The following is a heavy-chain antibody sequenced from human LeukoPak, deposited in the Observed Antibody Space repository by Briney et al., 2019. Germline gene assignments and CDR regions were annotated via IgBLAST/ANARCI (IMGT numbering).Heavy chain of an antibody. CDR2: FYSSGST. CDR1: GFTVSSNY. CDR3: ARLEKKSYYYMDV. J-gene: IGHJ6*03. V-gene: IGHV3-53*01. D-gene: IGHD1-1*01. Sequence: GESLRLSCAVSGFTVSSNYMGWVRQAPGKGLEWVSVFYSSGSTYYADSVKGRFTISRDNSENTLFLQMNTLRAEDTAVYYCARLEKKSYYYMDVWGKGTTVTVSS.